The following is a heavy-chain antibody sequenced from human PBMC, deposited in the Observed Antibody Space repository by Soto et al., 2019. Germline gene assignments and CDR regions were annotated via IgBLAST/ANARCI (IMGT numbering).Heavy chain of an antibody. CDR2: ISAYNGNT. Sequence: KVSCKASGYTFTSYGISWVRQAPGQGLERMGWISAYNGNTNYAQKLQGRVTMTTDTSTSTAYMELRSLRSDDTAVYYCARMDCSSTSCYGGLNYYYMDVWGKGTTVTVSS. V-gene: IGHV1-18*01. CDR3: ARMDCSSTSCYGGLNYYYMDV. D-gene: IGHD2-2*01. J-gene: IGHJ6*03. CDR1: GYTFTSYG.